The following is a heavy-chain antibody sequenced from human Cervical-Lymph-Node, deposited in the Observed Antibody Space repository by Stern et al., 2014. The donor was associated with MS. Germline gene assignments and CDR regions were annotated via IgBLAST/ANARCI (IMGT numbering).Heavy chain of an antibody. CDR3: AKADDYAAGIDA. Sequence: EVQLVESGGGMVQPGRSLRLSCEASGFKFDDFAMHWVRQAPGKGLEWVSGLGWNSEGSGYADSVPGRVTISRDNAKSSLYLQMNSLTAEDAALYYCAKADDYAAGIDAWGQGTLVVVSS. D-gene: IGHD3-16*01. V-gene: IGHV3-9*01. J-gene: IGHJ5*02. CDR2: LGWNSEGS. CDR1: GFKFDDFA.